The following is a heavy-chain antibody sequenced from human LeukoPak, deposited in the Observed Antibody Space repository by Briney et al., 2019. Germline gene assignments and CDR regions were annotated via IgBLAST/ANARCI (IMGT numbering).Heavy chain of an antibody. Sequence: SETLSLTCAVSGGSISSGGYSWSWIRQPPGKGLEWIGSISYSGSIHYNPSLKSRVTISVDTSKNHFSLRLSSVTAADTAVYYCATLEIGDYYFDYWGQGTLVTVSS. CDR2: ISYSGSI. CDR1: GGSISSGGYS. D-gene: IGHD3-16*01. V-gene: IGHV4-30-2*03. CDR3: ATLEIGDYYFDY. J-gene: IGHJ4*02.